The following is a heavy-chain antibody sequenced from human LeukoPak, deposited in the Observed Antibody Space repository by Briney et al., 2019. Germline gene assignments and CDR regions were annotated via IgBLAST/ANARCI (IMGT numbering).Heavy chain of an antibody. Sequence: AGGSLRLSCAASGFTFSSYSMNWVRQAPGKGLEWVSYISSSGTTIYYADSVKGRFTISRDNSKNTLYQQMNSLRAEDTAVYYCARVFVNGGALDYWGQGTLVTVSS. V-gene: IGHV3-48*01. J-gene: IGHJ4*02. CDR1: GFTFSSYS. CDR2: ISSSGTTI. CDR3: ARVFVNGGALDY. D-gene: IGHD4-23*01.